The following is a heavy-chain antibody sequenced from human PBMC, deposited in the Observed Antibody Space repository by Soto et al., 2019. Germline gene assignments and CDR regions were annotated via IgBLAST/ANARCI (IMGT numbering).Heavy chain of an antibody. V-gene: IGHV3-30*18. CDR2: ISYDGSNK. D-gene: IGHD3-16*01. CDR3: AKAPGAYGYVWGSYPYTAIPPDDF. J-gene: IGHJ4*02. CDR1: GFTFSSYG. Sequence: QVQLVESGGGVVQPGRSLRLSCAASGFTFSSYGMHWVRQAPGKGLEWVAVISYDGSNKYYADSVKGRFTISRDNSKNTLYLQMDSLRGEDTAVYYCAKAPGAYGYVWGSYPYTAIPPDDFRGQGTLVTVSS.